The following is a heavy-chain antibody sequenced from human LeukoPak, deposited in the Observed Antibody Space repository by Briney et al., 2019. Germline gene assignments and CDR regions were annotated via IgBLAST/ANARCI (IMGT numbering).Heavy chain of an antibody. J-gene: IGHJ4*02. CDR1: GYTFTGYY. D-gene: IGHD3-16*02. V-gene: IGHV1-2*02. CDR3: ARERGRIMITFGGVIDDY. Sequence: ASVKASCKASGYTFTGYYMHWVRQAPGQGLEWMGWINPNSGGTNYAQKFQGRVTMTRDTSISTAYMELSRLRSDDTAVYYCARERGRIMITFGGVIDDYWGQGTLVTVSS. CDR2: INPNSGGT.